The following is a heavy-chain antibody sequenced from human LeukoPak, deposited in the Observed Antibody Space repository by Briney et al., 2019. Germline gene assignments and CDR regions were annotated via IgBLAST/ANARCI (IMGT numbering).Heavy chain of an antibody. CDR1: GGTFSSYA. D-gene: IGHD3-22*01. CDR2: IIPIFGTA. Sequence: ASVKVSCKASGGTFSSYAISWVRQAPGQGLEWMGRIIPIFGTANYAQKFQGRVTITADESTSTAYMELSSLRSEDTAVYYCAGSPYYYDSSGYYIVVVYWGQGTLVTVSS. J-gene: IGHJ4*02. V-gene: IGHV1-69*15. CDR3: AGSPYYYDSSGYYIVVVY.